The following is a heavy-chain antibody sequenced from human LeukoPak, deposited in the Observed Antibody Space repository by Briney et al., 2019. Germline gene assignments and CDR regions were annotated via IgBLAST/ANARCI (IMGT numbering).Heavy chain of an antibody. Sequence: PSETLSLTCTASGGSISSYYWSWIRQPPGKGLEWIGYIYTSGSTDYNPSLKSRVSISVDTSKNQFSLKLSSVTAADTAVYYCARQSYDFWSGYYSWGQGTLVTVSS. D-gene: IGHD3-3*01. CDR1: GGSISSYY. V-gene: IGHV4-4*09. CDR2: IYTSGST. J-gene: IGHJ4*02. CDR3: ARQSYDFWSGYYS.